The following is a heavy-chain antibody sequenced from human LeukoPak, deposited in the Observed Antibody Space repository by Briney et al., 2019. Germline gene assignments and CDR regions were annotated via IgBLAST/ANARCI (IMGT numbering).Heavy chain of an antibody. CDR1: GFIFSTYA. D-gene: IGHD6-13*01. CDR2: ISGSGGST. J-gene: IGHJ4*02. CDR3: ARVIRAAPGKGYFDY. Sequence: PGGSLRLSCATSGFIFSTYALSGVRQAPGKGLEWASSISGSGGSTYHADSVKGRFTISRDSSKNTLYLQMNSLGAEETAIYYCARVIRAAPGKGYFDYWGQGSLVTVSS. V-gene: IGHV3-23*01.